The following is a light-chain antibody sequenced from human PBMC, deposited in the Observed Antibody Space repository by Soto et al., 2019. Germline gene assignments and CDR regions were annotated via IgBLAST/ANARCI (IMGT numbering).Light chain of an antibody. Sequence: EIVMTQSPATLSVSPGERATLSCRASQSVSSGHLAWYQQKPGQAPRLPIYGASSRATGIPDRFSGSGSGTDFTLTISRLEPEDYAVYYCQQYGHSLWTFGQGTKVDIK. V-gene: IGKV3-20*01. CDR1: QSVSSGH. CDR2: GAS. J-gene: IGKJ1*01. CDR3: QQYGHSLWT.